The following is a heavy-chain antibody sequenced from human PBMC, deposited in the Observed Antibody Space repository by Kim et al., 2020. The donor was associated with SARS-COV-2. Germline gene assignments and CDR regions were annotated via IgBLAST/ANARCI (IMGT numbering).Heavy chain of an antibody. CDR3: AKKVIGSTWSQFDY. D-gene: IGHD6-13*01. CDR2: VSYSGGST. CDR1: GFTFANYA. V-gene: IGHV3-23*01. J-gene: IGHJ4*02. Sequence: GGSLRLSCAASGFTFANYAMSWVRQAPGKGLEWVSAVSYSGGSTFYAASVKGRFTISRDNSKDTLYLQMNTVRAEDTAVYYCAKKVIGSTWSQFDYWGQGTLVTVSS.